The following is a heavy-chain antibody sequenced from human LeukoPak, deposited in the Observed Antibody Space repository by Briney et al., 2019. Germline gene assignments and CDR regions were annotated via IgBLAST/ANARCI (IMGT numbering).Heavy chain of an antibody. J-gene: IGHJ6*03. CDR1: GGTFSSYA. CDR3: ARDRRPTVTTSYYMDV. V-gene: IGHV1-69*01. Sequence: ASVKVSCKASGGTFSSYAISWVRQAPGQGLEWMGGIIPIFGTANYAQKFQGRVTITADESTSTAYMELSSLRSEDTAVYYCARDRRPTVTTSYYMDVWGKGTTVTVSS. CDR2: IIPIFGTA. D-gene: IGHD4-11*01.